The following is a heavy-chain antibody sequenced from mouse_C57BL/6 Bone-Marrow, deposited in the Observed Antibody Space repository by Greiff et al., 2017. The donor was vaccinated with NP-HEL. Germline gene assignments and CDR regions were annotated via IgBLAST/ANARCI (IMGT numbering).Heavy chain of an antibody. D-gene: IGHD2-5*01. CDR3: ARHDSNYFAY. CDR2: ISNLAYSI. Sequence: EVKLVASGGGLVQPGGSLKLSCAASGFTFSDYGMAWVRQAPRKGPEWVAFISNLAYSIYYADTVTGRFTISRENAKNTLYLEMSSLRSEDTAMYYCARHDSNYFAYWGQGTLVTVSA. CDR1: GFTFSDYG. J-gene: IGHJ3*01. V-gene: IGHV5-15*01.